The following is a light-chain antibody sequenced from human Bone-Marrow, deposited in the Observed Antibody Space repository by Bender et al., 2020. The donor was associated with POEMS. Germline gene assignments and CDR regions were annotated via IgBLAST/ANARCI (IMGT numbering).Light chain of an antibody. Sequence: QSALTQPASVSGSPGQSITISCTGTSSDVGGYNSVSWYQQHPGKAPKLVIYEGSQRPSGVPDRFSGSKSGTSASLAISGLQSEDEAVYYCAVWDDSLSGWVFGGGTKLTVL. CDR2: EGS. V-gene: IGLV2-14*01. J-gene: IGLJ3*02. CDR1: SSDVGGYNS. CDR3: AVWDDSLSGWV.